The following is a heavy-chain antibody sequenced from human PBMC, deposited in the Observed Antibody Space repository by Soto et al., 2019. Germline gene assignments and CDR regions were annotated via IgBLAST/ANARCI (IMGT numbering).Heavy chain of an antibody. D-gene: IGHD3-22*01. CDR3: ARLPDRSYILSFHYYCMDF. J-gene: IGHJ6*02. V-gene: IGHV4-59*01. CDR1: GDSISSYY. CDR2: IYHSGST. Sequence: SETLSLTCNVSGDSISSYYWVWIRQPPGKGLEWMGYIYHSGSTSYNPSLQSRLSISVDTSKSSFSLKLSSVTAADTAVYYCARLPDRSYILSFHYYCMDFCGQGTTVTVSS.